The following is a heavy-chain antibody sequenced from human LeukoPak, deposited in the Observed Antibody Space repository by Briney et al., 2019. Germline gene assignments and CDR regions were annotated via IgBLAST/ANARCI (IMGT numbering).Heavy chain of an antibody. CDR2: INHSGST. V-gene: IGHV4-34*01. J-gene: IGHJ5*02. CDR1: GGXFSGYY. CDR3: ARGGYYDSSGYYQWNWFDP. D-gene: IGHD3-22*01. Sequence: SETLSLTCAVYGGXFSGYYWSWIRQPPGKGLEWIGEINHSGSTNYNPSLKSRVTISVDTSKNQFSLKLSSVTAADTAVYYCARGGYYDSSGYYQWNWFDPWGQGTLVTVSS.